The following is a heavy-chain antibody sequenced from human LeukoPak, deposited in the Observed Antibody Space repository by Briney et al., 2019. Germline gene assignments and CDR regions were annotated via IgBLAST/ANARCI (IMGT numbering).Heavy chain of an antibody. CDR3: ASHSSGWQQTYFDY. CDR1: GYTLNSHY. J-gene: IGHJ4*02. CDR2: INFSVGSI. D-gene: IGHD6-19*01. Sequence: ASEKVSCKAFGYTLNSHYMHWVRQAPGQGLEWMGKINFSVGSIDYVQKFQGRVTMTRDTSTSTVCMELSSLRSEDTAVYYCASHSSGWQQTYFDYWGQGTLVTVSS. V-gene: IGHV1-46*02.